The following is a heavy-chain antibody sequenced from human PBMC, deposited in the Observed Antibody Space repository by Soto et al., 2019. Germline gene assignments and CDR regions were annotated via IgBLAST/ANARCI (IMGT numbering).Heavy chain of an antibody. CDR3: ARDFGLVQGTYYYYGMDV. J-gene: IGHJ6*02. Sequence: ASVKVSCKASGYTFTSYGISWVRQAPGQGLEWMGIINPSGGSTSYAQKFQGRVTMTRDTSTSTVYMELSSLRSEDTAVYYCARDFGLVQGTYYYYGMDVWGQGTTVTVSS. V-gene: IGHV1-46*03. CDR1: GYTFTSYG. D-gene: IGHD3-22*01. CDR2: INPSGGST.